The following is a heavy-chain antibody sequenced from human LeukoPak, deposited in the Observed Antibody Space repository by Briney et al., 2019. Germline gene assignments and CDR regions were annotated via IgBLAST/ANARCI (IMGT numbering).Heavy chain of an antibody. Sequence: SETLSLTCAVYGGSFSGYYWSWIRQPPGKGLEWIGEINHSGSTNYNPSLKSRVTISVDTSKNQFSLKLSSVTAAETAVYYCARRRARVPAALNAFDIWGQGTMVTVSS. CDR3: ARRRARVPAALNAFDI. D-gene: IGHD2-2*01. V-gene: IGHV4-34*01. CDR2: INHSGST. CDR1: GGSFSGYY. J-gene: IGHJ3*02.